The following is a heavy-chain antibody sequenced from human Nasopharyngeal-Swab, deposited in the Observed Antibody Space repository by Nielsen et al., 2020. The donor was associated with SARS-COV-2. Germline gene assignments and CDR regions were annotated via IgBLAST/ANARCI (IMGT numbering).Heavy chain of an antibody. D-gene: IGHD1-20*01. V-gene: IGHV3-48*01. CDR2: ISSSRSTI. CDR1: GFTFSSYS. Sequence: GESLKISCAASGFTFSSYSMNWVRQAPGKGLEWVSYISSSRSTIYYADSVKGRFTISRDNSKNTLYLQMNSLRAEDTAVYYCAKALSANNWNYYYYGMDVWGQGTTVTVSS. CDR3: AKALSANNWNYYYYGMDV. J-gene: IGHJ6*02.